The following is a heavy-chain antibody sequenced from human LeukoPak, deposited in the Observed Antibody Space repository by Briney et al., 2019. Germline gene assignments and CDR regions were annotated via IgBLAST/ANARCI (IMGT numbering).Heavy chain of an antibody. Sequence: GGSLRLSCAASGFTFSSYAMHWARQAPGKGLEWVAVISYDGSNKYYADSVKGRFTISRDNSKNTLYLQMNSLRAEDTAVYYCARDVEQWLVSAFDIWGQGTMVTVSS. CDR3: ARDVEQWLVSAFDI. J-gene: IGHJ3*02. CDR1: GFTFSSYA. D-gene: IGHD6-19*01. V-gene: IGHV3-30-3*01. CDR2: ISYDGSNK.